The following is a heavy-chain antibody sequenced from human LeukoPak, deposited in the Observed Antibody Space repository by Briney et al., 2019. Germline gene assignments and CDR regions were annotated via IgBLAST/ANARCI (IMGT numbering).Heavy chain of an antibody. J-gene: IGHJ4*02. Sequence: KTSETLSLTCTVSGGSISSGDYYWNWIRQPPGKGLEWIGYIYYSGSTYYNPSLKSRVTISVDTSKNQFSLNLSSVTAADTAVYYWARFTGKMGTTDYFDYGGRGPRVTVSS. CDR2: IYYSGST. CDR3: ARFTGKMGTTDYFDY. CDR1: GGSISSGDYY. V-gene: IGHV4-30-4*08. D-gene: IGHD1-1*01.